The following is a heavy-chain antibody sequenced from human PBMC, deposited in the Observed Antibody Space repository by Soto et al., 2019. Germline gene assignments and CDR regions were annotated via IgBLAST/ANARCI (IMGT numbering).Heavy chain of an antibody. CDR2: MNPNSGNT. V-gene: IGHV1-8*01. Sequence: ASVKVSCKASGYTFTSYDINWVRQATGQGLEWMGWMNPNSGNTGYAQKFQGRVTMTRNTSISTAYMELSSLRSEDTAVYYCARALVYYDFWSGPNTNYYYYMDVWGKGTTVIVSS. CDR1: GYTFTSYD. D-gene: IGHD3-3*01. CDR3: ARALVYYDFWSGPNTNYYYYMDV. J-gene: IGHJ6*03.